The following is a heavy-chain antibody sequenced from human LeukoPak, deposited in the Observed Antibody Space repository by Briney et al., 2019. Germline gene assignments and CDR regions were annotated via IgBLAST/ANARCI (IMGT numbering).Heavy chain of an antibody. CDR2: INPNTGGT. CDR1: GYTFTSYG. CDR3: ATLTQSL. D-gene: IGHD1-14*01. J-gene: IGHJ4*02. V-gene: IGHV1-2*02. Sequence: ASVKVSCKASGYTFTSYGIIWVRQAPGQGLEWMGWINPNTGGTNYAQKFQGRVTMTRDTSISTAYMELSRLRSDDTAVYYCATLTQSLWGQGTLVTVSS.